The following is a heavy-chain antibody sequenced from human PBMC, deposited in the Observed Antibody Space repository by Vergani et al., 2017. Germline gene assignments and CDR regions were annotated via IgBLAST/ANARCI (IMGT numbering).Heavy chain of an antibody. CDR1: GFTFSTYS. Sequence: EVQLVESGGGLVQPGGSLRLSCVGSGFTFSTYSMNWVRQATGKGLEWVSYISTDASTTYYGDSVKGRFTISRDNAKNSLYLQMNSLRAEDTAVYFCAREPLRTYDSSGYYFHDAFDIWGQGTMVTVSS. CDR3: AREPLRTYDSSGYYFHDAFDI. J-gene: IGHJ3*02. V-gene: IGHV3-48*01. CDR2: ISTDASTT. D-gene: IGHD3-22*01.